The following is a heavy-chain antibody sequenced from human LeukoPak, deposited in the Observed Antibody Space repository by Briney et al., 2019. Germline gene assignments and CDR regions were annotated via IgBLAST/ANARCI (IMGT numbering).Heavy chain of an antibody. CDR2: ISSSGSTI. J-gene: IGHJ3*02. CDR3: ARGVRRLWFGEPTGAFDI. CDR1: GFTFSDYY. D-gene: IGHD3-10*01. V-gene: IGHV3-11*04. Sequence: GGSLRLSCAASGFTFSDYYMSWIRQAPGKGLEWVACISSSGSTIYYADSVKGRFAISRDNAKNSLYLQMNSLRAEDTAVYYCARGVRRLWFGEPTGAFDIWGQGTMVTVSS.